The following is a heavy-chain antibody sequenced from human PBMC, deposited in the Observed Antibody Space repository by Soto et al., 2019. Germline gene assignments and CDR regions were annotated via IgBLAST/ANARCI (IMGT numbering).Heavy chain of an antibody. J-gene: IGHJ4*02. CDR2: MNPSSGNT. Sequence: ASVKVSCKASGYTFTNYDINWVRQATGQGLEWMGWMNPSSGNTGYVQKFQGRVTTTRNTSTSTAYMELTSLTSDDTAVYYCARTRLCGGDCYSAYYFDFWGQGALVTVSS. V-gene: IGHV1-8*01. D-gene: IGHD2-21*02. CDR1: GYTFTNYD. CDR3: ARTRLCGGDCYSAYYFDF.